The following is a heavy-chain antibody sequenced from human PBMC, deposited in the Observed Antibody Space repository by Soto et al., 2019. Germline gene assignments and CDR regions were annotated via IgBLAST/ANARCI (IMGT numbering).Heavy chain of an antibody. Sequence: SSVKVSCKASGYTFTGYYMHWVRQAPGQGLEWMGWINPNSGGTNYAKKFQGRVTMPRDTSISPANVELSRLRAHDSAVYYCTRSDSRRIYYFDYWRQGPLHTVSA. CDR2: INPNSGGT. CDR1: GYTFTGYY. J-gene: IGHJ4*02. CDR3: TRSDSRRIYYFDY. V-gene: IGHV1-2*02. D-gene: IGHD3-22*01.